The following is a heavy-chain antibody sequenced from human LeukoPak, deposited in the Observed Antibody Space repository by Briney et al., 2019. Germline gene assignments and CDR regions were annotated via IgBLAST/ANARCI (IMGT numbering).Heavy chain of an antibody. CDR2: IFYTGNA. D-gene: IGHD4-11*01. V-gene: IGHV4-59*08. Sequence: ETLSLTCTVTGGSISGYHWNWVRQSPGKGLEWIANIFYTGNADYNPSLKSRVTISLDTSKNEISLILSSVTAADTAVYYCARVVNRYSNSYFDYWGQGTLVTVSS. CDR3: ARVVNRYSNSYFDY. CDR1: GGSISGYH. J-gene: IGHJ4*02.